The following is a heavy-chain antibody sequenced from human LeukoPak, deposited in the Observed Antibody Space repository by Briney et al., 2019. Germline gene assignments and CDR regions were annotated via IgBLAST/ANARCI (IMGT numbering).Heavy chain of an antibody. CDR1: GFTFSSYG. CDR2: ISYDGSNK. Sequence: PGRSLRLSCAASGFTFSSYGMHWVRQAPGKGLEWVAVISYDGSNKYYADSVKGRFTISRDNSKNTLYLQMNSLRAEDTAVYYCARVTVVVTPIFHDYMDVWGKGTTVTISS. J-gene: IGHJ6*03. D-gene: IGHD2-21*02. V-gene: IGHV3-30*03. CDR3: ARVTVVVTPIFHDYMDV.